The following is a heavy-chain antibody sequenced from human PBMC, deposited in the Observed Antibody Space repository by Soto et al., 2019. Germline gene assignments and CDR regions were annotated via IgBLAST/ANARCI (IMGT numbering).Heavy chain of an antibody. J-gene: IGHJ6*02. CDR3: ARDSEGYGDYFYYYGMDV. Sequence: GGSLRLSCISSGFTFRTYTMNWVRQAPGKGLEWVSGIRGFSPYTFYAESVKGRFTISRDNAKNSLYLKMNSLRAEDTAVYYCARDSEGYGDYFYYYGMDVWGQGTTVTVSS. CDR2: IRGFSPYT. V-gene: IGHV3-21*01. CDR1: GFTFRTYT. D-gene: IGHD4-17*01.